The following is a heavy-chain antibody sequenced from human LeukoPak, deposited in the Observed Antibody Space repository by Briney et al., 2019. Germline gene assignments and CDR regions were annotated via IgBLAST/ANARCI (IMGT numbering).Heavy chain of an antibody. CDR1: GFTFSSYA. Sequence: QPGGSLRLSCAASGFTFSSYAMSWVRQAPGKGLEWVSAISGSGGSTYYADSVKGRFTISRDNSKHTLYLQMNSLRAEDTAVYYCAKDSFPFIPAAENWFDPWGQGTLVTVSS. D-gene: IGHD2-2*01. CDR2: ISGSGGST. CDR3: AKDSFPFIPAAENWFDP. J-gene: IGHJ5*02. V-gene: IGHV3-23*01.